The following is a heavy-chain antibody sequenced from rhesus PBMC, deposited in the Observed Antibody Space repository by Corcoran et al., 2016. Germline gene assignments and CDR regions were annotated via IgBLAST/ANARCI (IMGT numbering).Heavy chain of an antibody. J-gene: IGHJ1*01. D-gene: IGHD3-16*01. CDR2: IYGSGSRT. CDR3: ARLYSGSYYLAEYFEF. CDR1: GGSISSSY. Sequence: QLQLQESGPGLVKPSETLSVTCAVSGGSISSSYWSWIRQAPGKGLEWIGFIYGSGSRTNYNPSLKSRVTLSVDTSKNQLSLKLSSVTTADTAVYYCARLYSGSYYLAEYFEFWGQGALVTVSS. V-gene: IGHV4-169*01.